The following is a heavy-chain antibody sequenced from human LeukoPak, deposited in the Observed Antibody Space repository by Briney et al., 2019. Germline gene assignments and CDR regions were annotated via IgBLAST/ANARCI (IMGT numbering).Heavy chain of an antibody. CDR1: GGSFSGYY. D-gene: IGHD3-3*01. Sequence: PSETLSLTCAVYGGSFSGYYWSWIRQPPGKGLEWIGYIYYSGSTNYNPSLKSRVTISVDTSKNQFSLKLSSVTAADTAVYYCASQSAGYDFWSGYRYWGQGTLVTVSS. J-gene: IGHJ4*02. CDR2: IYYSGST. V-gene: IGHV4-59*01. CDR3: ASQSAGYDFWSGYRY.